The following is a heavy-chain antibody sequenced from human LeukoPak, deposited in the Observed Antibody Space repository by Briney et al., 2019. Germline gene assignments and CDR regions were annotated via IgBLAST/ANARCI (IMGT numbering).Heavy chain of an antibody. V-gene: IGHV1-18*01. Sequence: GASVKVSCKASGYTFTSCGISWVRQAPGQGLEWMGWISAYNGNTNYAQKLQGRVTMTTDTSTSTAYMELRSLRSDDTAVYYCARDGYCSGGSCYGAEYYYYYYGMDVWGQGTTVTVSS. CDR2: ISAYNGNT. CDR1: GYTFTSCG. D-gene: IGHD2-15*01. CDR3: ARDGYCSGGSCYGAEYYYYYYGMDV. J-gene: IGHJ6*02.